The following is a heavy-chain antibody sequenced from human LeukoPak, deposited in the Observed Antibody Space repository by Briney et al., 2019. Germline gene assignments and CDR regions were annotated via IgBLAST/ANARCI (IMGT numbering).Heavy chain of an antibody. J-gene: IGHJ4*02. CDR3: ARDLGGVVPTAMYTDY. CDR2: ISGYNGNT. Sequence: ASVKVSCKASGYTFTSYGASWVRQAAGQGREWWGWISGYNGNTNYAQKLQGRVTMTTDTSTSTAYMELRSLRSDDTAVYYCARDLGGVVPTAMYTDYWGQGTLVTVSS. CDR1: GYTFTSYG. V-gene: IGHV1-18*01. D-gene: IGHD2-2*01.